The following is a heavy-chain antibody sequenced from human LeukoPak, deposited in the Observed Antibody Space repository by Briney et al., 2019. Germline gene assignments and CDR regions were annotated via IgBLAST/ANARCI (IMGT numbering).Heavy chain of an antibody. D-gene: IGHD3-22*01. CDR2: IYWNEDK. Sequence: ESGPTLVNPTQTLTLTCTFAVFSLSTGGVGGGWIRQPPGKALEWLALIYWNEDKRYSPSLKSRLTITKDTSKNQVVITMTNMDPVDTATYYCATVLYYDSSGYYLDYWGQGTLVTVSS. J-gene: IGHJ4*02. V-gene: IGHV2-5*01. CDR3: ATVLYYDSSGYYLDY. CDR1: VFSLSTGGVG.